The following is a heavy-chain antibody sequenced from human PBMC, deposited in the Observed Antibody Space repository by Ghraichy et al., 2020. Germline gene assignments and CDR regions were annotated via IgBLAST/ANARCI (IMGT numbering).Heavy chain of an antibody. CDR1: GFTFSSYW. D-gene: IGHD5-18*01. CDR3: ARETSRGYSFPSHFDY. CDR2: IKQDGSEK. V-gene: IGHV3-7*01. Sequence: GGSLRLSCAASGFTFSSYWMSWVRQAPGKGLEWVANIKQDGSEKYYVDSVKGRFTISRDNAKNSLYLQMNSLRAEDTAVYYCARETSRGYSFPSHFDYWGQGTLVTVSS. J-gene: IGHJ4*02.